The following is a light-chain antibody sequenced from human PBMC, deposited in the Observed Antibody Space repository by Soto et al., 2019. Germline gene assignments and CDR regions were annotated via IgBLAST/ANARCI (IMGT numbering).Light chain of an antibody. Sequence: EIVLTQSPATLSLSPGERATLSCRASQSVSSYLAWYQQKPGQAPRLLIYAASNRATGISARFSGSGSGTDFTLTISSLEPEDFAVYYCQQRSNWPPPFGQGTRLEIK. V-gene: IGKV3-11*01. J-gene: IGKJ5*01. CDR3: QQRSNWPPP. CDR1: QSVSSY. CDR2: AAS.